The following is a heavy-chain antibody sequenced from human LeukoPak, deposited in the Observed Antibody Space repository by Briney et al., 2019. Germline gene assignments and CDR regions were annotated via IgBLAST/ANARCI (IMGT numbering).Heavy chain of an antibody. V-gene: IGHV4-59*01. J-gene: IGHJ4*02. Sequence: SETLSLTCTVSGGSISSYYWSWIRQPPGKGLEWIGYIYYSGSTNYNPSLKSRVTISVDTSKNQFSLKMSSVTAADTAVYYCARLDYGDYVTVDYWGQGTLVTVSS. CDR3: ARLDYGDYVTVDY. CDR1: GGSISSYY. CDR2: IYYSGST. D-gene: IGHD4-17*01.